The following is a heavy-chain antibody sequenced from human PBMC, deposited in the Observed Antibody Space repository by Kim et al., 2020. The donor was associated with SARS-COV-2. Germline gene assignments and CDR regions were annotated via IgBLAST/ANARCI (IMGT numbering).Heavy chain of an antibody. V-gene: IGHV4-34*01. CDR3: ARVSNRRAVRYFDWLLWGDV. CDR2: INHSGST. CDR1: GGSFSGYY. D-gene: IGHD3-9*01. J-gene: IGHJ6*02. Sequence: SETLSLTCAVYGGSFSGYYWSWIRQPPGKGLEWIGEINHSGSTNYNPSLKSRVTISVDTSKNQFSLKLSSVTAADTAVYYCARVSNRRAVRYFDWLLWGDVWGQGTTVTVSS.